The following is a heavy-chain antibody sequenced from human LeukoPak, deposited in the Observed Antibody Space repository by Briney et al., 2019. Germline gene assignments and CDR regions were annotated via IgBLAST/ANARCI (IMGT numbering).Heavy chain of an antibody. CDR2: INHSGST. D-gene: IGHD4-23*01. CDR1: GGSFSGYY. J-gene: IGHJ4*02. Sequence: SDTQSLTCAVYGGSFSGYYWSWIRQPPGKGLEWIGEINHSGSTNYNPSLKSRVTISVDTSKNQFSLKLSSVTAADTAVYYCARRPYGGSIDYWGQGTLVTVSS. V-gene: IGHV4-34*01. CDR3: ARRPYGGSIDY.